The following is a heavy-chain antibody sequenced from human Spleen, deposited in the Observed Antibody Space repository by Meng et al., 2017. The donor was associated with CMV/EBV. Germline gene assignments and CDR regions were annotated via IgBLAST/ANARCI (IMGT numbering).Heavy chain of an antibody. CDR3: ARGADGLEWLVVDYYGMDV. V-gene: IGHV3-66*02. CDR2: IYSGDVM. CDR1: GFPVDLNY. D-gene: IGHD3-3*01. Sequence: GESLKISCTASGFPVDLNYMSWVRQAPGKGLECVSVIYSGDVMYYADSVKGRFTISRDTVENTLSLQMDSLRTEDTAVYYCARGADGLEWLVVDYYGMDVWGQGTTVTVSS. J-gene: IGHJ6*02.